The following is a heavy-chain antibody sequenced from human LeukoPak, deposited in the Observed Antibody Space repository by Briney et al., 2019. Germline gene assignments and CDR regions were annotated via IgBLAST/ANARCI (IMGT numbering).Heavy chain of an antibody. CDR3: AKEHSVLTMMRGLDS. Sequence: PGGSLRLSCAASGFTFSSYAMSWVRQAPGKGLEWVSGISVSGGSIYYADSVTGRFTISRDNSKDTLYLQMNSLRVEDTALYYCAKEHSVLTMMRGLDSWGQGTLVNVSS. D-gene: IGHD3-22*01. CDR2: ISVSGGSI. CDR1: GFTFSSYA. J-gene: IGHJ4*02. V-gene: IGHV3-23*01.